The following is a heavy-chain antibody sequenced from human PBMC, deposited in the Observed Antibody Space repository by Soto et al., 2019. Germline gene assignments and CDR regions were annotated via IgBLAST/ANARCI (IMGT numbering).Heavy chain of an antibody. J-gene: IGHJ5*02. CDR2: ISSSSSYI. Sequence: LRLSCAASGFTFSSYSMNWVRQAPGKGLEWVSSISSSSSYIYYADSVKGRFTISRDNAKNTLYLQMNSLRAEDTAVYYCAKGTIVATIGWFDPWGQGTLVTVSS. CDR1: GFTFSSYS. V-gene: IGHV3-21*04. D-gene: IGHD5-12*01. CDR3: AKGTIVATIGWFDP.